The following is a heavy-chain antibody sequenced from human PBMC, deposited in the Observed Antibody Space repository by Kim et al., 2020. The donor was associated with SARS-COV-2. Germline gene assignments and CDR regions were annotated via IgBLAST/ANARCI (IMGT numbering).Heavy chain of an antibody. Sequence: YAAPVKGRFTISRDDSTITLDLQMNSLKTEDTAVYYWTTVWFGELFTMDVWGQGTTVTVSS. V-gene: IGHV3-15*01. CDR3: TTVWFGELFTMDV. D-gene: IGHD3-10*01. J-gene: IGHJ6*02.